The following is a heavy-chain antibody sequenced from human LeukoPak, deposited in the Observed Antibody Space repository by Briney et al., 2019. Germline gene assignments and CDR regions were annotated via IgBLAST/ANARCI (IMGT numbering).Heavy chain of an antibody. Sequence: GGSLRLSCAASGFTFSDYHMRWIRQAPGKGLEWVSYIGSSGSSIYYADSVKGRFTISRDNAKNSLYLQMNSLRAEDTAVDYCASYCGSGSYLYYFDCWGQGTLVTVSS. CDR1: GFTFSDYH. J-gene: IGHJ4*02. CDR2: IGSSGSSI. D-gene: IGHD3-10*01. V-gene: IGHV3-11*01. CDR3: ASYCGSGSYLYYFDC.